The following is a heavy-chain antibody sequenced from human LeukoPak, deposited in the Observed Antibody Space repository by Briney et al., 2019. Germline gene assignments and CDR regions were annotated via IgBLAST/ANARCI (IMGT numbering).Heavy chain of an antibody. Sequence: GASVKVSCKASGYTFTGYYIHWVRQAPGQGLEWMGWINPNSGGTNYAQKFQGRVTMTRDTSISTAYMELSSLRSDDTAVYYCARARFCSDGICYEYFDYWGQGTLVTVSS. CDR2: INPNSGGT. CDR3: ARARFCSDGICYEYFDY. CDR1: GYTFTGYY. J-gene: IGHJ4*02. D-gene: IGHD2-15*01. V-gene: IGHV1-2*02.